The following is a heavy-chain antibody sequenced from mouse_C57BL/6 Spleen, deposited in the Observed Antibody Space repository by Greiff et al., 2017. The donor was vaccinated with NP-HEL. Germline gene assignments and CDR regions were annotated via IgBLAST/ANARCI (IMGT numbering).Heavy chain of an antibody. CDR3: AREASGRYAMDY. J-gene: IGHJ4*01. CDR1: GFTFSSYA. V-gene: IGHV5-4*01. D-gene: IGHD3-1*01. CDR2: ISDGGSYT. Sequence: DVMLVESGGGLVKPGGSLKLSCAASGFTFSSYAMSWVRQTPEKRLEWVATISDGGSYTYYPDNVKGRFTISRDNAKNNLYLQMSHLKSEDTAMYYCAREASGRYAMDYWGQGTSVTVSS.